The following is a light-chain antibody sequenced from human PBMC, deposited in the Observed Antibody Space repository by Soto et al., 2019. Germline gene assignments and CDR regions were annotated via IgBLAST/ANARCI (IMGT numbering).Light chain of an antibody. CDR3: QQYQNWPRT. J-gene: IGKJ1*01. CDR2: GAS. Sequence: EIVMTQSPATLSVSPGERATLSCRASQSVSSNLAWYQQKPGQAPRLLMYGASTRATGIPARFSGSGSGTELTLTISSLQSEDFAVYYCQQYQNWPRTFGQGTKVEIK. V-gene: IGKV3-15*01. CDR1: QSVSSN.